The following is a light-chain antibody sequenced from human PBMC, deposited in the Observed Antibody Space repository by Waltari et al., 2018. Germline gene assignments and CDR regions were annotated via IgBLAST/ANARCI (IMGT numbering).Light chain of an antibody. Sequence: EIVLTQSPGTLSLSPGERVTLSCRASQSVTSYLGWYQKKPGQAPRLLIYDGSSRATGVPARFSGSGSGTEFSLTISSLQSGDLAVYYCQQYGAWPLTFGGGSKVEF. V-gene: IGKV3-15*01. CDR2: DGS. CDR1: QSVTSY. J-gene: IGKJ4*01. CDR3: QQYGAWPLT.